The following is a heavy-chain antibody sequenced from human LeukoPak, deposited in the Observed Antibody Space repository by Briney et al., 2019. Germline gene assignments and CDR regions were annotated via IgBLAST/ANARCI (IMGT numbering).Heavy chain of an antibody. V-gene: IGHV4-39*01. CDR3: TRTPPATHYDFWSGSYTGWFDP. Sequence: SETPSLTCTVSGGAISSSSYYWGWIRQSPGEGLEWIGSLYYNGRTYYNPSLKSRVTMSVDTSKNQFSLKLTSVTAADTATYYCTRTPPATHYDFWSGSYTGWFDPWGQGTLVTVSS. CDR2: LYYNGRT. J-gene: IGHJ5*02. CDR1: GGAISSSSYY. D-gene: IGHD3-3*01.